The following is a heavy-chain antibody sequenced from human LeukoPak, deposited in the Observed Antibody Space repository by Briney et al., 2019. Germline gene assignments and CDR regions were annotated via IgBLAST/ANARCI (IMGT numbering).Heavy chain of an antibody. Sequence: GASVKVSFKASGGTFSIYAISWVRQAPGQGLEWMGGIIPIFGTANYAQKFQGRVTITADKSKSTAYMELSSLRSDDTAVYYCARGLYTMIRGVIIYWGQGTLVTVSS. D-gene: IGHD3-10*01. V-gene: IGHV1-69*06. CDR2: IIPIFGTA. J-gene: IGHJ4*02. CDR1: GGTFSIYA. CDR3: ARGLYTMIRGVIIY.